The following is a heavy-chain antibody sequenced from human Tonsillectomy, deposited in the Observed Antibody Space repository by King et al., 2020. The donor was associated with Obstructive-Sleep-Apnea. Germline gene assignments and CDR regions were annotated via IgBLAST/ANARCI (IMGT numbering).Heavy chain of an antibody. CDR2: LEPEDGET. D-gene: IGHD3-9*01. CDR1: GYTLSELS. V-gene: IGHV1-24*01. CDR3: AVTSPRRRDHGTLTTYPYYLDY. Sequence: VQLVQSGADVKKPGASVKVSCKVPGYTLSELSMHWVRQAPGKGLEWMGGLEPEDGETIYAEKFQGTITMTEDTSTDTAYLELSSLRSEDTAVYYCAVTSPRRRDHGTLTTYPYYLDYWGQGTLVTVSS. J-gene: IGHJ4*02.